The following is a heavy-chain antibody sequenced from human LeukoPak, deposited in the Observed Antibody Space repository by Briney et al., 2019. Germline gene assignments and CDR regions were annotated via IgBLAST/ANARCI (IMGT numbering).Heavy chain of an antibody. V-gene: IGHV3-21*01. J-gene: IGHJ4*02. CDR2: ISSSSSYI. CDR1: GFTFSSYT. Sequence: GGSLRLSCAASGFTFSSYTMNWVRQAPGKGLEWVSSISSSSSYIYYADSVKGRFTISRDNAKNSLHLQMNSLRAEDTAVYYCARVPPNTVTTLQYFDYWGQGTLVTVSS. CDR3: ARVPPNTVTTLQYFDY. D-gene: IGHD4-17*01.